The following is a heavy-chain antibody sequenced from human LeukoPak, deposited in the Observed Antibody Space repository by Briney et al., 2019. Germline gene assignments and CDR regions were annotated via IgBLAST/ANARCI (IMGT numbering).Heavy chain of an antibody. CDR2: ISSSSSYI. CDR3: ARPSNEGQWLVGQGVDY. Sequence: GGSLRLSCAASGFTFSSYSMNWVRQAPGKGLEWVSSISSSSSYIYYADSVEGRFTISRDNAKKSMYLEMNSLRAEDTAVYYCARPSNEGQWLVGQGVDYWGQGTLVTVSS. V-gene: IGHV3-21*01. J-gene: IGHJ4*02. D-gene: IGHD6-19*01. CDR1: GFTFSSYS.